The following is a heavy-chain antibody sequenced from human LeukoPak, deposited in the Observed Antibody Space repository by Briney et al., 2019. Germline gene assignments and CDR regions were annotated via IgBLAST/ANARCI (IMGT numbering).Heavy chain of an antibody. CDR1: GFTFSSYW. V-gene: IGHV4-38-2*01. D-gene: IGHD3-10*01. Sequence: GSLRLSCAASGFTFSSYWMSWVRQAPGKGLEWIGSIYHSGSTYYNPSLKSRVTISVDTSKNQFSLKLSSVTAADTAVYYCATSGFGETPFDYWGQGTLVTVSS. CDR3: ATSGFGETPFDY. J-gene: IGHJ4*02. CDR2: IYHSGST.